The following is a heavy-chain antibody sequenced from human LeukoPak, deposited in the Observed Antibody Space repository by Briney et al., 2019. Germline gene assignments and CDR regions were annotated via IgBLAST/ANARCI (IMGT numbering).Heavy chain of an antibody. D-gene: IGHD1-26*01. CDR1: GFTFDDYA. V-gene: IGHV3-43*02. CDR2: INGDGGST. Sequence: PGGSLRLSCAASGFTFDDYAMHWVRQGPGKRLEWVSLINGDGGSTYYADSVKGRFTISRDNSKNSLYLEMNSLRTEDTAFYYCAKGDRSGSYYNSFDPWGQGTLVTVSS. J-gene: IGHJ5*02. CDR3: AKGDRSGSYYNSFDP.